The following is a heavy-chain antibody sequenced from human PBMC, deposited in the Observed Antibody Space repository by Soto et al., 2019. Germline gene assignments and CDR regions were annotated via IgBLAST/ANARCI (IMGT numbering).Heavy chain of an antibody. D-gene: IGHD2-8*01. CDR1: GFTFSPYE. Sequence: GGSLRLSCAASGFTFSPYEMSWVRQAPGKGLEWISYISSSGSTIHYADSVKGRFSISRDNAKKSLFLQMNSLRAEDTAVYYCVREAPCSNGVCQFDYWGRGTLVTSPQ. CDR3: VREAPCSNGVCQFDY. J-gene: IGHJ4*02. V-gene: IGHV3-48*03. CDR2: ISSSGSTI.